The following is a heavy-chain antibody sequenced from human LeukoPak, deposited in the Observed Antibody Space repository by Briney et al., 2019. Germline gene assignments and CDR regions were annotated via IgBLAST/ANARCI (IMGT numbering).Heavy chain of an antibody. J-gene: IGHJ4*02. Sequence: PSETLSLTCSVSGGFISGASNFWSWIRQPAGKNLEWIGRIYTSGNTNYNPSFESRVTISMDTSTNQVFLKLRSVTAADTAVYYCAASSHNRLWPTYFDYWGQGTLVTVSS. CDR1: GGFISGASNF. V-gene: IGHV4-61*02. CDR3: AASSHNRLWPTYFDY. D-gene: IGHD5-18*01. CDR2: IYTSGNT.